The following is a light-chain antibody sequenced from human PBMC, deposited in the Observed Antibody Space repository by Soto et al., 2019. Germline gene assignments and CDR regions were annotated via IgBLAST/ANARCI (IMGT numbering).Light chain of an antibody. CDR3: QQYGSSRAYT. CDR1: QSVSSSY. Sequence: EIVLTQSPGTLSLSPGERATLSCRASQSVSSSYLAWYQQKPGQAPRLLISVASSRATGIPDRFSGSGSGTDFTLTTSRLEPEDFAVYYCQQYGSSRAYTFGQGTKLEIK. V-gene: IGKV3-20*01. J-gene: IGKJ2*01. CDR2: VAS.